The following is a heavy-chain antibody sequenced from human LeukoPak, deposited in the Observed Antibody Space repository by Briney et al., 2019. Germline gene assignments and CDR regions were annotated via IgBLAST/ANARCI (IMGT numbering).Heavy chain of an antibody. Sequence: GRSLRLSCAASGFTFSSYGMHWVRQAPGKGLEWVAVIWYDGSNKYYADSVKSRFTISRDNSKNTLYLQMKSLRAEDTAVYYCARRSGWHDAFDIWGQGTMVTVSS. CDR3: ARRSGWHDAFDI. J-gene: IGHJ3*02. D-gene: IGHD6-19*01. CDR2: IWYDGSNK. V-gene: IGHV3-33*01. CDR1: GFTFSSYG.